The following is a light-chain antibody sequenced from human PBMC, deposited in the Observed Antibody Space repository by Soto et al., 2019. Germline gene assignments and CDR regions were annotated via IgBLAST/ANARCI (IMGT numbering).Light chain of an antibody. CDR3: QQYGNSPPYT. CDR2: GAS. Sequence: VLTQSPGTLSLSPGERATISCRASQSISSNYLAWYQHKPGQAPRLLIYGASSMATGIPHRFSGSGSGTDFTLTISRLEPEDCGVFYCQQYGNSPPYTFGQGTRLEIK. J-gene: IGKJ2*01. V-gene: IGKV3-20*01. CDR1: QSISSNY.